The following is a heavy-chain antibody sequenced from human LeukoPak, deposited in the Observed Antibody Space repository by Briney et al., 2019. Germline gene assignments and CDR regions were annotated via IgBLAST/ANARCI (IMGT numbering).Heavy chain of an antibody. CDR1: GFTVSGTH. V-gene: IGHV3-53*01. J-gene: IGHJ4*02. D-gene: IGHD3-16*01. CDR3: AKDEATSGGGLAS. Sequence: GGSLRLSCAASGFTVSGTHMSWVRQAPGKGLEWVAAMYTGGATYYADSVTGRFTISRDNSKNTLYLHMNSLRAEDTAVYYCAKDEATSGGGLASWGQGTLVSVSS. CDR2: MYTGGAT.